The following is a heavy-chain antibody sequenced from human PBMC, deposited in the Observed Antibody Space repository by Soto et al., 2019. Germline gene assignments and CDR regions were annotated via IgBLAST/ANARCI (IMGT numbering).Heavy chain of an antibody. Sequence: QLQLQETGPGLVKPSETLSLTCTISGGSISSSSYYWGWIRQPPGKGLEWIGSIYYSGSTYYNPSLKSRVTISVDTSKNQFSLKLISVTAADTAVYYCARTLGYCSGGSCYSNFDYWGQGTLVTVSS. CDR2: IYYSGST. D-gene: IGHD2-15*01. V-gene: IGHV4-39*01. CDR3: ARTLGYCSGGSCYSNFDY. J-gene: IGHJ4*02. CDR1: GGSISSSSYY.